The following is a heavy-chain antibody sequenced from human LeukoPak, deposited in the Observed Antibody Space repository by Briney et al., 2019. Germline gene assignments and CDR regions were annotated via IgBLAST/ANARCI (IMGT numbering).Heavy chain of an antibody. CDR1: GGTFSSYA. D-gene: IGHD4-23*01. CDR2: IIPIFGTA. CDR3: AGVKVTPCYFDY. J-gene: IGHJ4*02. Sequence: GASVKVSCKASGGTFSSYAISWVRQAPGQGLEWMGGIIPIFGTANYAQKFQGRVTITADESTSTAYMELSSLRSEDTAVYYCAGVKVTPCYFDYWGQGTLVTVSS. V-gene: IGHV1-69*13.